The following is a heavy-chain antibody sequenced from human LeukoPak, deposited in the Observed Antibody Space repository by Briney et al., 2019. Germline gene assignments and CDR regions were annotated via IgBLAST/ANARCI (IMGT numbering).Heavy chain of an antibody. CDR3: ARELYKGGDY. CDR1: GFTFSSYS. Sequence: GGSLRLSCAASGFTFSSYSMNWVRQAPGKGLEWVSHITASGTAMFYADSVKGRFTISRDNAKNSLYLQMNSLRAEDTAVYYCARELYKGGDYWGQGTLVTVSS. V-gene: IGHV3-48*01. CDR2: ITASGTAM. D-gene: IGHD1-1*01. J-gene: IGHJ4*02.